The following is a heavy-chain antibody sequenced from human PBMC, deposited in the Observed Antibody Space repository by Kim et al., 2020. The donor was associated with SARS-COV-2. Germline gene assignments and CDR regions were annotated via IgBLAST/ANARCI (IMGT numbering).Heavy chain of an antibody. CDR3: ARDPGDSSSSPY. D-gene: IGHD6-6*01. J-gene: IGHJ4*02. Sequence: YYNPSLKSRVTISVDTSKNQFSLKLSSVTAADTAVYYCARDPGDSSSSPYWGQGTLVTVSS. V-gene: IGHV4-30-2*05.